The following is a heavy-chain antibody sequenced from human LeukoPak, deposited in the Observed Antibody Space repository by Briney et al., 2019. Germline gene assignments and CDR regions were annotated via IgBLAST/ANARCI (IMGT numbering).Heavy chain of an antibody. CDR3: ARHYGSGRPYFDY. CDR1: GGSISNHY. Sequence: SETLSLTCTVSGGSISNHYWSWIRQPPGKGLEWIGYIYYSGSTNYNPSLKSRVTISVDTSKNQFSLKLSSVTAADTAVYYCARHYGSGRPYFDYWGQGTLVTVSS. CDR2: IYYSGST. J-gene: IGHJ4*02. D-gene: IGHD3-10*01. V-gene: IGHV4-59*08.